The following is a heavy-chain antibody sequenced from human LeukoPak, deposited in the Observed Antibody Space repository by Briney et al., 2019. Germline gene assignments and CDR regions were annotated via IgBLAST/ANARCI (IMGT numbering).Heavy chain of an antibody. J-gene: IGHJ6*03. CDR2: ISSSGSTI. D-gene: IGHD3-10*01. CDR1: GFTFSSYE. V-gene: IGHV3-48*03. Sequence: GGSLRLSFAASGFTFSSYEMNWVRPAPGKGLEWVSYISSSGSTIYYADSVKGRFTISRDNAKNSLYLQMNSLRAEDTAVYYCAKDSDAYGSGSYYRRRYYYYMDVWGKGTTVTISS. CDR3: AKDSDAYGSGSYYRRRYYYYMDV.